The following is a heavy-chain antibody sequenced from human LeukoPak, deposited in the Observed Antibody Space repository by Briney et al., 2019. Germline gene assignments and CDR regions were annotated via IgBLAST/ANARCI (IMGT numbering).Heavy chain of an antibody. CDR1: GFTFSDYY. CDR3: ARKKVLRYFDWTPGDY. V-gene: IGHV3-11*06. J-gene: IGHJ4*02. Sequence: GGSLRLSCAASGFTFSDYYMSLIRQAPGKGLEWVSSISSSSSYIYYADSVKGRFTISRDNAKNSLYLQMNSLRAEDTAVYYCARKKVLRYFDWTPGDYWGQGTLVTVSS. D-gene: IGHD3-9*01. CDR2: ISSSSSYI.